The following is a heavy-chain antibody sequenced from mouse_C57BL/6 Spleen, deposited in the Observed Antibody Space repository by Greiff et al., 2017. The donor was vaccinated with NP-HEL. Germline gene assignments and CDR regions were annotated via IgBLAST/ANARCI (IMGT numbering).Heavy chain of an antibody. CDR3: ARGIYYGNYEAMDY. CDR1: GYSITSGYD. CDR2: ISYSGST. D-gene: IGHD2-1*01. Sequence: VQLKESGPGMVKPSQSLSLTCTVTGYSITSGYDWHWIRHFPGNKLEWMGYISYSGSTNYNPSLKSRISITHDTSKNHFFLKLNSVTTEDTATYYCARGIYYGNYEAMDYWGQGTSVTVSS. J-gene: IGHJ4*01. V-gene: IGHV3-1*01.